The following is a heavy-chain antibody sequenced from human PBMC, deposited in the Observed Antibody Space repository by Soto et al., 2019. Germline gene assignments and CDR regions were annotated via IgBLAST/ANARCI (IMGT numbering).Heavy chain of an antibody. CDR2: IWYDGSNK. Sequence: GGSLRLSCAASGFTFSSYGMHWVRQAPGKGLEWVAVIWYDGSNKYYADSVKGRFTISRDNSKNTLYLQMNSLRAEDTAVYYCARTRQWLVPFDYWGQGTLVTVSS. V-gene: IGHV3-33*01. CDR1: GFTFSSYG. J-gene: IGHJ4*02. D-gene: IGHD6-19*01. CDR3: ARTRQWLVPFDY.